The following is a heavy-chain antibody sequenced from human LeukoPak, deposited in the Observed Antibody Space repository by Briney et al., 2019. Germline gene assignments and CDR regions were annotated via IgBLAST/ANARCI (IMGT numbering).Heavy chain of an antibody. CDR1: GFTFSGYW. J-gene: IGHJ5*02. CDR3: ARDGKAVLIELDL. CDR2: INPNSGGT. V-gene: IGHV1-2*02. Sequence: ASVKVSCKAFGFTFSGYWIYWVRQAPGQGLEWMGWINPNSGGTDYAQKFQGRVTMTRDTSINTVYLDLSSLRSDDTAVYYCARDGKAVLIELDLWGQGTLVTVSS. D-gene: IGHD3-16*02.